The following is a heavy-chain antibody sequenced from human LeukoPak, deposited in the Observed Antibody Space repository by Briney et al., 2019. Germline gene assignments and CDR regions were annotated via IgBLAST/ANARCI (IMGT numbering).Heavy chain of an antibody. CDR1: GGTFSSYA. CDR3: ARDACSSTSCYIRFDP. CDR2: MIPIFGTA. J-gene: IGHJ5*02. V-gene: IGHV1-69*05. D-gene: IGHD2-2*02. Sequence: ASVKVSCKASGGTFSSYAISWVRQAPGQGLEWMGGMIPIFGTANYAQKCQGRVTITTDESTSTAYLELSSLRSEDTAVYYCARDACSSTSCYIRFDPWGQGTLVTVSS.